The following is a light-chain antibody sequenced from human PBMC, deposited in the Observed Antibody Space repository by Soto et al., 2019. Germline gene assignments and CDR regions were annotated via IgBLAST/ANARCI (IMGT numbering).Light chain of an antibody. V-gene: IGKV1-5*03. CDR2: KAS. CDR1: QSIDIW. Sequence: DIQMIQSPSTLSASVGDRVSITCRATQSIDIWLAWYQQKPGKAPKVLIYKASILESGVPSRFSGSGSGTEFTLTISSLQPEDFANYYCQQYKSYSRTFGQGTKVEIK. CDR3: QQYKSYSRT. J-gene: IGKJ1*01.